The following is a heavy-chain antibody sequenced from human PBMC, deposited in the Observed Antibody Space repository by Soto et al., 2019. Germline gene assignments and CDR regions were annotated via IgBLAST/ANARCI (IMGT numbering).Heavy chain of an antibody. CDR3: ARGGRHDSSGYYLPFSGMDV. V-gene: IGHV1-18*01. D-gene: IGHD3-22*01. CDR1: GYTFTSYG. J-gene: IGHJ6*02. CDR2: ISAYNGNT. Sequence: QVQLVQSGAEVKKPGASVKVSCKASGYTFTSYGISWVRQAPGQGLEWMGWISAYNGNTNYAQKLQGRVTMTTDTSTSTAYMELRSLISDDTVVYYCARGGRHDSSGYYLPFSGMDVWGQGTTVTVSS.